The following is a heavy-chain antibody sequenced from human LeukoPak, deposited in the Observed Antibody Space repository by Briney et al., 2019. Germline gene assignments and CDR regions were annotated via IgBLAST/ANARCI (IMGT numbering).Heavy chain of an antibody. V-gene: IGHV3-23*01. CDR1: GFTFSSYA. Sequence: GGSLRLSCAASGFTFSSYAMSWVRQAPGKGLEWVSAISGSGGSTYYADSVRGRFTISRDNSKNTLYLQMKRLRAQDTAVYYCAKDSTYHGSGRYVSGFGSWFDPWGQGTLVTVSP. D-gene: IGHD3-10*01. CDR3: AKDSTYHGSGRYVSGFGSWFDP. J-gene: IGHJ5*02. CDR2: ISGSGGST.